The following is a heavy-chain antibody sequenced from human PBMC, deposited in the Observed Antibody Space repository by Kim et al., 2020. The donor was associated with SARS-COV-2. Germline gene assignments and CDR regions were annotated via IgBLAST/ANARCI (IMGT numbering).Heavy chain of an antibody. Sequence: SVKGPFTISRDNAKKSLYLQMNRLRDEDTAGYYCARVRYSSSWYHAPFDSWGQGTLVTVSS. CDR3: ARVRYSSSWYHAPFDS. V-gene: IGHV3-48*02. J-gene: IGHJ4*02. D-gene: IGHD6-13*01.